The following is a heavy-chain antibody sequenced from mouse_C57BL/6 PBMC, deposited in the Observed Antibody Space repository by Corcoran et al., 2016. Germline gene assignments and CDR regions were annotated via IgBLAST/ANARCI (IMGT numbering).Heavy chain of an antibody. CDR3: ARRAYDGYGWFAY. CDR2: IFPGSGST. Sequence: QVQLQQSGPELVKPGASVKISCKASGYTFTDYYINWVKQRPGQGLEWIGWIFPGSGSTYYNEKFKGKATLTVDNSSSTAYMLLSSLTSEDSAVYFCARRAYDGYGWFAYWGQGTLVTVSA. D-gene: IGHD2-3*01. CDR1: GYTFTDYY. V-gene: IGHV1-75*01. J-gene: IGHJ3*01.